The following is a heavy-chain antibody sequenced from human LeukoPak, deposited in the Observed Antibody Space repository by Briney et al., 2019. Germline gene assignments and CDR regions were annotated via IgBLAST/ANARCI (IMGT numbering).Heavy chain of an antibody. V-gene: IGHV1-2*04. CDR3: AKSFDISGSIAFDI. CDR2: INPNSGGT. CDR1: GYTFTGYY. D-gene: IGHD1-26*01. J-gene: IGHJ3*02. Sequence: ASVKVSCKASGYTFTGYYMHWVRQAPGQGLEWMGWINPNSGGTNYAQKFQGWVTMTRDTSISTAYMELSSLRAEDTAVYYCAKSFDISGSIAFDIWGQGTMVTVSS.